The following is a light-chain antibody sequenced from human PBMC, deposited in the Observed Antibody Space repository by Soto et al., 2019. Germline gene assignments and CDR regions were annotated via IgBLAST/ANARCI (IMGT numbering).Light chain of an antibody. CDR2: GAS. J-gene: IGKJ4*02. V-gene: IGKV3-11*01. CDR1: QSVSTN. CDR3: QQRSNWPSRT. Sequence: LTQSPSTLSLSIGERATITCRASQSVSTNLAWYQQKPGKAPKVLIYGASTRATGIPSRFSGSGSGTDFTLTISSLQPEDFAIYYCQQRSNWPSRTFGEGTKVDIK.